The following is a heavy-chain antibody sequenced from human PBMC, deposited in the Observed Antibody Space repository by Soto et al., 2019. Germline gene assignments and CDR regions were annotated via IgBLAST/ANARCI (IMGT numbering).Heavy chain of an antibody. D-gene: IGHD2-8*01. CDR1: GTSLSSCY. CDR2: IDYSGTT. J-gene: IGHJ4*02. CDR3: ARYNSYAIHX. Sequence: PSETLSVTFTVSGTSLSSCYWSWIRQPPGKGLEGISNIDYSGTTNYKTALASRVTLSVETSKNQFSLKLTSVTAADRAMYFCARYNSYAIHXWGRVTLFTVSX. V-gene: IGHV4-59*01.